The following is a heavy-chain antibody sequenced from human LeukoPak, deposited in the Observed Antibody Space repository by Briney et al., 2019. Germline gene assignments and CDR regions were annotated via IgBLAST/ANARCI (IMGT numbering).Heavy chain of an antibody. CDR3: ARGTDCGGDCYPTYFDY. CDR2: IYYSGST. V-gene: IGHV4-61*01. D-gene: IGHD2-21*02. CDR1: GGSISSSSYY. Sequence: SETLSLTCTVSGGSISSSSYYWSWIRQPPGTGLEWIGYIYYSGSTNYNPSLKSRVTISVDTSKNQFSLKLSSVTAADTAVYYCARGTDCGGDCYPTYFDYWGQGTLVTVSS. J-gene: IGHJ4*02.